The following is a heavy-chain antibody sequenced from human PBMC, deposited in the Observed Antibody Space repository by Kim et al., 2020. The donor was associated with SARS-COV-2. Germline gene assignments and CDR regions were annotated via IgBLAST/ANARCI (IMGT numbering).Heavy chain of an antibody. J-gene: IGHJ1*01. Sequence: SVKVSCKASGGTFSSYAISWVRQAPGQGLEWMGGIIPIFGTANYAQKFQGRVTITADESTSTAYMELSSLRSEDTAVYYCARAQIAAAGTPEYFQHWGQGTLVTVSS. V-gene: IGHV1-69*13. CDR2: IIPIFGTA. D-gene: IGHD6-13*01. CDR3: ARAQIAAAGTPEYFQH. CDR1: GGTFSSYA.